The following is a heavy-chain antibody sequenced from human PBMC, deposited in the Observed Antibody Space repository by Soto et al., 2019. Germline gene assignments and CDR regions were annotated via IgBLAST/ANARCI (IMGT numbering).Heavy chain of an antibody. V-gene: IGHV1-2*04. CDR3: ARESYPVSGSIDV. D-gene: IGHD1-1*01. CDR2: INPDSGGT. Sequence: ASAKVSCKASGYTFTGHYMHWVRQAPGQGLEWMGWINPDSGGTNYAQKFQGWVTMTRDTSSSTVSTEVRRLKSGDTAVYYCARESYPVSGSIDVWGQGTTVTVSS. J-gene: IGHJ6*02. CDR1: GYTFTGHY.